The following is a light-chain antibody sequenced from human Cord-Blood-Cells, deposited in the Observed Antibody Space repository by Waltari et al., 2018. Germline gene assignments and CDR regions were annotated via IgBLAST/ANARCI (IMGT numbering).Light chain of an antibody. J-gene: IGLJ2*01. CDR3: CSYAGSYTFGV. V-gene: IGLV2-11*01. Sequence: QSALTQPRSVSGSPGQSVTISCTGTSSDVGGYNYVSWYQQHPGKAPKRLIYDVSKRPSGVPDRFSGSKSGNTASLTISGLQAEDEADYYCCSYAGSYTFGVFGGGTKLTVL. CDR2: DVS. CDR1: SSDVGGYNY.